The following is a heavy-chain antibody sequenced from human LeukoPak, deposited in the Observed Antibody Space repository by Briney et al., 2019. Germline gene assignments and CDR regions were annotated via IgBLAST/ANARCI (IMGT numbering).Heavy chain of an antibody. V-gene: IGHV1-46*01. CDR2: INPSGGST. Sequence: ASVKVSCKASGYTLTDYYMHWVRQAPGQGLEWMGIINPSGGSTSYAQKFQGRVTMTRDTSTNTVYMELSSLRAEDTAVYYCARTYDYVWGSYSPFDYWGQGTLVTVSS. CDR3: ARTYDYVWGSYSPFDY. D-gene: IGHD3-16*01. CDR1: GYTLTDYY. J-gene: IGHJ4*02.